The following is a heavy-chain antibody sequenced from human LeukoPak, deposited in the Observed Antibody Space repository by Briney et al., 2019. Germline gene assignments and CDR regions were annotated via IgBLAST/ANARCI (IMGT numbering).Heavy chain of an antibody. CDR2: ISAYNGNP. CDR3: ARGGGTRVYYFDY. Sequence: ASVKVSCKASGYTFTNFGVAWVRQAPGQGLEWMAWISAYNGNPNYAQKFQGRVTMTTDTSTSTAYMELRNLTSDETAVYFCARGGGTRVYYFDYWGQGTLVTLSS. D-gene: IGHD1-1*01. V-gene: IGHV1-18*01. CDR1: GYTFTNFG. J-gene: IGHJ4*02.